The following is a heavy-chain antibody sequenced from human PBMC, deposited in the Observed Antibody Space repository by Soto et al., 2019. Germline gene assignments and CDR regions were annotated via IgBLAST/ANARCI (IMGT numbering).Heavy chain of an antibody. Sequence: QVQLVQSGAEVKKPGSSVKVSCKASGGTLSSYTISWVRQAHGQGLEWMGRIIPILGIANYAQKFQGRVTITADKSTSTAYMELSSLRSEDTAVYYCAREREYSGYDYRYYYYMDVWGKGTTVTVSS. CDR2: IIPILGIA. V-gene: IGHV1-69*02. D-gene: IGHD5-12*01. CDR3: AREREYSGYDYRYYYYMDV. J-gene: IGHJ6*03. CDR1: GGTLSSYT.